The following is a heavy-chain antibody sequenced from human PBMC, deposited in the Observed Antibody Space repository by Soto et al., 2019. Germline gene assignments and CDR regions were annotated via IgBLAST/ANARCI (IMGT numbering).Heavy chain of an antibody. V-gene: IGHV4-31*03. J-gene: IGHJ4*02. CDR1: GGSISSGGYY. D-gene: IGHD4-17*01. CDR3: ATTPVTSPEYYFDY. Sequence: QVQLQESGPGLVKPSQTLSLTCTVSGGSISSGGYYWSWIRQHPGKGLEWIGYIYYSGSTYYNPSLKSRVTISVDTSKNQLSLKLSSVTAADTAVYYCATTPVTSPEYYFDYWGQGTLVTVSS. CDR2: IYYSGST.